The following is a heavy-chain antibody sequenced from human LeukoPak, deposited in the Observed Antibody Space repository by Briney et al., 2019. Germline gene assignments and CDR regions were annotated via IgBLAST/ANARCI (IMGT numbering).Heavy chain of an antibody. Sequence: GGSLRLSCAASGFTFSSYAMSWVRQAPGKGLEWVSAISGSGGGTYYADSVKGRFTISRDNSKNTLYLQMNSLRAEDTAVYYCAKSKDYDSSGYSYYFDYWGQGTLVTVSS. V-gene: IGHV3-23*01. J-gene: IGHJ4*02. CDR3: AKSKDYDSSGYSYYFDY. CDR2: ISGSGGGT. D-gene: IGHD3-22*01. CDR1: GFTFSSYA.